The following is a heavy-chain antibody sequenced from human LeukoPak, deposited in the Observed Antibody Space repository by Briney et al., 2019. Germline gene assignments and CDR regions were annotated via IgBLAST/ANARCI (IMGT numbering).Heavy chain of an antibody. D-gene: IGHD4-23*01. CDR3: ARSTAFVVTPVDY. J-gene: IGHJ4*02. V-gene: IGHV3-64*01. CDR1: GFTFSSYA. CDR2: ISSNGGST. Sequence: GGSLRLSCAASGFTFSSYAMHWVRQAPGKGLEYVSAISSNGGSTYYANSVKGRFTISRDNSKNTLYLQMGSLRAEDMAVYYCARSTAFVVTPVDYWGQGTLVTVSP.